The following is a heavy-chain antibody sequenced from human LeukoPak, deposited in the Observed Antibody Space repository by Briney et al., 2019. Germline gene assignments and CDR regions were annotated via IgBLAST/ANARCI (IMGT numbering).Heavy chain of an antibody. CDR1: GFTFDDYD. Sequence: GGSLRLSCAASGFTFDDYDMSWVRQAPGKGLEWVSSISSSSSYIYYADSVKGRFTISRDNAKNSLYLQMNSLRAEDTAVYYCARDRSVGAPDYWGQGTLVTVSS. V-gene: IGHV3-21*01. CDR2: ISSSSSYI. D-gene: IGHD1-26*01. J-gene: IGHJ4*02. CDR3: ARDRSVGAPDY.